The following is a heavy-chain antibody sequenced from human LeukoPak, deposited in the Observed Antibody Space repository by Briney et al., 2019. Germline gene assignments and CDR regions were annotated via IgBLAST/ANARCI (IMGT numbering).Heavy chain of an antibody. D-gene: IGHD4-11*01. J-gene: IGHJ6*03. CDR3: ARGLYSNCYYYYMDV. Sequence: PGGSLRLSCAASGFTFSSYWMSWVRQAPGKGLEWVANIKQDGSEKYYVDSVKGRFTISRDNAKNSLYLQMNSLRAEDTAVYYCARGLYSNCYYYYMDVWGKGTTVTVSS. CDR2: IKQDGSEK. V-gene: IGHV3-7*01. CDR1: GFTFSSYW.